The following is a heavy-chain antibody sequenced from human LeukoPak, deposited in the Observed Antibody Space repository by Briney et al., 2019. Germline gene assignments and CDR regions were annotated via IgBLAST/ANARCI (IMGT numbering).Heavy chain of an antibody. CDR1: GVSISSYY. V-gene: IGHV4-59*01. CDR2: IYYSGST. Sequence: SETLSLTCTVSGVSISSYYWSWIRRPPGKGLEWIGYIYYSGSTNYNPSLKSRVTISVDTSKNQFSLKLSSVTAADTVVYYCARRDSSGYYYQDAFDIWGQGTMVTVSS. CDR3: ARRDSSGYYYQDAFDI. D-gene: IGHD3-22*01. J-gene: IGHJ3*02.